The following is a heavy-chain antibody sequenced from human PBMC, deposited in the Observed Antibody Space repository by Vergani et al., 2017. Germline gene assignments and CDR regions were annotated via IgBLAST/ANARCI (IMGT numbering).Heavy chain of an antibody. Sequence: QVQVVQSGAEVKKSGASVKVSCKTSGYTFSNYYMHWVRQAPGQGLEWMGIINPSGGHTNYAQKFQGRVTMTRDTSTSTVYMELSSLRSEDTAEYYCARVDYSILTGYRYWGQGTLVTVSA. CDR3: ARVDYSILTGYRY. CDR1: GYTFSNYY. J-gene: IGHJ4*02. D-gene: IGHD3-9*01. V-gene: IGHV1-46*03. CDR2: INPSGGHT.